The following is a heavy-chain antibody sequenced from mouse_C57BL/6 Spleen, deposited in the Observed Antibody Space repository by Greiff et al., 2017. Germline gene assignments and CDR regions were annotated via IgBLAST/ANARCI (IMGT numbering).Heavy chain of an antibody. Sequence: VKLMESGPGLVAPSQSLSITCTVSGFSLTSYAISWVRQPPGKGLEWLGVIWTGGGTNYNSALKSRLSISKDHSNNPVFLKMNRLLTDDTTRYYCARKGGYMAMDYWGQGTSVTVSS. D-gene: IGHD2-2*01. J-gene: IGHJ4*01. CDR3: ARKGGYMAMDY. V-gene: IGHV2-9-1*01. CDR2: IWTGGGT. CDR1: GFSLTSYA.